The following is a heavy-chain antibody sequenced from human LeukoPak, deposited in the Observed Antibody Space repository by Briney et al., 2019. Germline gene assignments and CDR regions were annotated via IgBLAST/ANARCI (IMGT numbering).Heavy chain of an antibody. D-gene: IGHD4-23*01. CDR2: INHSGST. J-gene: IGHJ4*02. V-gene: IGHV4-34*01. CDR3: ATLPAPTAVTPIDY. Sequence: SETLSLTCAVYGGSFSGYYWSWIRQPPGKGLEWIGEINHSGSTNYNPSLKSRVTISVDTSKNQFSLKLSSVTAADTAVYYCATLPAPTAVTPIDYWGQGTLVTVSS. CDR1: GGSFSGYY.